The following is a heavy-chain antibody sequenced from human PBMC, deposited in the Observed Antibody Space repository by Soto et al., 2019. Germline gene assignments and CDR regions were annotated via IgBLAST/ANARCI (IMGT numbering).Heavy chain of an antibody. CDR3: ARAGYYDSSGYYYVEDAFDI. V-gene: IGHV3-13*01. J-gene: IGHJ3*02. D-gene: IGHD3-22*01. CDR1: GFTFSSYD. CDR2: IGTAGDT. Sequence: GGSLRLSCAASGFTFSSYDMHWVRQATGKGLEWVSAIGTAGDTYYPGSVKGRFTISRENAKNSLYLQMNSLRAEDTAVYYCARAGYYDSSGYYYVEDAFDIWGQGTMVTVSS.